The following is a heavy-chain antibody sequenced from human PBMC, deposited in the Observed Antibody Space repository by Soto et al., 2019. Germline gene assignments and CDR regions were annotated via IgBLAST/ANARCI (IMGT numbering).Heavy chain of an antibody. CDR1: GYNFFNFD. CDR2: VNPNNGDT. J-gene: IGHJ4*02. V-gene: IGHV1-8*01. CDR3: AKVSRQGSGMDFDY. Sequence: QVQLIQSGAELKKPGASVKVSCKASGYNFFNFDMNWVRQASGQGPEWIGWVNPNNGDTGYAQKFQGRVTLTTDISTTTAYMELTSLRSDDTAIYYCAKVSRQGSGMDFDYWGQGTLITVSS.